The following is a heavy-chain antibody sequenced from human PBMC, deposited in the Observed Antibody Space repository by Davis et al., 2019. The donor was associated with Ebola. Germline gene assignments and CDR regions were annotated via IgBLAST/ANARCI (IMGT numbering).Heavy chain of an antibody. CDR1: GGSISSYY. Sequence: MPSETLSLTCTVSGGSISSYYWSWIRQPPGKGLEWIGYIYYSGSTKYNPSLKSRVTISVDTSKNQFSLKLSSVTAADTAVYYCARSPRYCSSTSCYLFYYGMDVWGQGTTVTVSS. CDR3: ARSPRYCSSTSCYLFYYGMDV. J-gene: IGHJ6*02. CDR2: IYYSGST. D-gene: IGHD2-2*01. V-gene: IGHV4-59*12.